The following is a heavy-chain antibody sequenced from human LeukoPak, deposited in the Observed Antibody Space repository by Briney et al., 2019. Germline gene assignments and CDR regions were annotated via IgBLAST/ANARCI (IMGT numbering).Heavy chain of an antibody. J-gene: IGHJ4*02. CDR3: ARDRWGSSGWHSDY. V-gene: IGHV3-7*01. Sequence: GGSLRLSCAASGFTFSSYWMSWVRQAPGKGLEWVANIKQDGSEKYYVDSVKGRFTISRDNAKNSLYLQMNSLRAEDTAVYYCARDRWGSSGWHSDYWGQGTLVTVSS. CDR1: GFTFSSYW. D-gene: IGHD6-19*01. CDR2: IKQDGSEK.